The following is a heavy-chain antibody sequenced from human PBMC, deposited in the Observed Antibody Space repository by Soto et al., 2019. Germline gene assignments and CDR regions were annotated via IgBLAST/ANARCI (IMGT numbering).Heavy chain of an antibody. CDR3: ARGDVLRYFEWFPNFDP. D-gene: IGHD3-9*01. Sequence: SETLSLTCTVSGGSISSYYWSWIRQPPGKGLEWIGYIYYSGSTNYNPSLKSRVTISVDTSKNQFSLKLSSVTAADTAVYYCARGDVLRYFEWFPNFDPWGQGPLVTVSS. V-gene: IGHV4-59*01. CDR1: GGSISSYY. J-gene: IGHJ5*02. CDR2: IYYSGST.